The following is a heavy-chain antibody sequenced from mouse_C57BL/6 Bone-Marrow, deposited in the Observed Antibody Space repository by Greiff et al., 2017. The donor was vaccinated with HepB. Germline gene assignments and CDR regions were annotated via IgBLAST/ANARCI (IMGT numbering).Heavy chain of an antibody. CDR3: ARWRTSLTGFAY. D-gene: IGHD4-1*01. V-gene: IGHV1-59*01. CDR1: GYTFTSYW. J-gene: IGHJ3*01. Sequence: QVQLQQPGAELVRPGTSVKLSCKASGYTFTSYWMHWVKQRPGQGLEWIGVIDPSDSYTNYNQKFKGKATLTVDTSSSTAYMQLSSLTSEDSAVYYCARWRTSLTGFAYWGQGTLVTVSA. CDR2: IDPSDSYT.